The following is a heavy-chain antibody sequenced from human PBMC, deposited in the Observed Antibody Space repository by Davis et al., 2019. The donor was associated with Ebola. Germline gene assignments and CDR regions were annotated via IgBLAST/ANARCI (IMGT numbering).Heavy chain of an antibody. J-gene: IGHJ6*02. CDR2: MNPTNGNT. Sequence: ASVKVSCKASGYTFTNYDINWVRQAPGQGLEWLGWMNPTNGNTDYAQKFQGRLTFSRNTSTTTAFMELSSLRSEDTAVYYCARGLLVRYHDVLTDFLGAENHNYYGLDVWGQGTTVTVSS. CDR1: GYTFTNYD. CDR3: ARGLLVRYHDVLTDFLGAENHNYYGLDV. V-gene: IGHV1-8*03. D-gene: IGHD3-9*01.